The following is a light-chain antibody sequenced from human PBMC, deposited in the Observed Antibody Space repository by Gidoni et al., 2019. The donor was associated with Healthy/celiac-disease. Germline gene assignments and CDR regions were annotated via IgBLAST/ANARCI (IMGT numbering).Light chain of an antibody. J-gene: IGLJ3*02. CDR3: AAWDDSLNGRV. V-gene: IGLV1-44*01. Sequence: QSVLTQPHSASGTPGQRVTISCSGSSANIGSNTVNWYQQLPGTAPKLLIYSNNQRPSGVPYRFSGSKSGTSASLAISGLQSEDEADYYFAAWDDSLNGRVFGGGTKLTV. CDR1: SANIGSNT. CDR2: SNN.